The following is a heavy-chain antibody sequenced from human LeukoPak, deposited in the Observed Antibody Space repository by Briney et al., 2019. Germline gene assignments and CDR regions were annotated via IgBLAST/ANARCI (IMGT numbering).Heavy chain of an antibody. CDR1: GFSLSTTSGVG. CDR2: IYWDDDK. Sequence: SGPTLVNPTQTLTLTCTFSGFSLSTTSGVGVGWIRQPPGKALEWLALIYWDDDKRYSPSLTSRLTITKDTYKNQVVLTMTTMDPGDTATYYCVHSPCGSSRNRHFDSWGQGTLVTVSS. D-gene: IGHD1-14*01. CDR3: VHSPCGSSRNRHFDS. V-gene: IGHV2-5*02. J-gene: IGHJ4*02.